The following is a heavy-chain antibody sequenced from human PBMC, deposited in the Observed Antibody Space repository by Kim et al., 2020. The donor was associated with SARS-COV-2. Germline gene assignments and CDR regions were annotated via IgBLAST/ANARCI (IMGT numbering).Heavy chain of an antibody. V-gene: IGHV4-34*01. CDR3: ARGRPSHISSVFDA. Sequence: SETLSLTCAVYSTCVSGDYCSRISQPPGKGLECNGEINYSGRIKYRPSLKSRDIMSMDTSKNQFSLKLSSVTAAVTAAYYCARGRPSHISSVFDALRHGT. D-gene: IGHD6-13*01. CDR2: INYSGRI. CDR1: STCVSGDY. J-gene: IGHJ5*01.